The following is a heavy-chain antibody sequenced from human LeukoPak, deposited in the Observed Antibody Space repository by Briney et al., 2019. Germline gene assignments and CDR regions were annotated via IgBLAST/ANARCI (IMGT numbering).Heavy chain of an antibody. J-gene: IGHJ3*02. CDR1: GYSFTSYW. Sequence: GQPLKISCKGSGYSFTSYWIGWVRQMPAKGLEGMGIIYPGDSDTRYSPSFQGQVTISADQSISTAYLQWSSLKASDTAMYYCARQPGGSSSDAFDIWGQGTMVTVSS. CDR3: ARQPGGSSSDAFDI. D-gene: IGHD6-6*01. CDR2: IYPGDSDT. V-gene: IGHV5-51*01.